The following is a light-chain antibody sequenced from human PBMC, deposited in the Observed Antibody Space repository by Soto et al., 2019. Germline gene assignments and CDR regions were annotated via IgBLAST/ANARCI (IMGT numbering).Light chain of an antibody. V-gene: IGKV1-5*03. Sequence: DIQMTQSPSTLSASVGDRGTITCRASQSISYWLAWYQQKPGKAPNLLIYKASSLKSGVPSRFSGSGSGTEFTLTIRSLQADDFATYYCQQYNRYSWTFGQGTKVEIK. CDR1: QSISYW. J-gene: IGKJ1*01. CDR3: QQYNRYSWT. CDR2: KAS.